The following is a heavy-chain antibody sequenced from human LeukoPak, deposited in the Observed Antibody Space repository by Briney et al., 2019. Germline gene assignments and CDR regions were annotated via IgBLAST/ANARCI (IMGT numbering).Heavy chain of an antibody. J-gene: IGHJ3*02. Sequence: PSETLSLTCTVSGGSISSSYYYWGWIRQPPGKGLEWIGYIYYSGSTNYNPSLRSRVTISVDTSKNQSSLKLSSVTAADTAVYYCARVRIGADPFVAFDIWGQGTVVTVSS. CDR2: IYYSGST. V-gene: IGHV4-61*05. CDR3: ARVRIGADPFVAFDI. D-gene: IGHD1-26*01. CDR1: GGSISSSYYY.